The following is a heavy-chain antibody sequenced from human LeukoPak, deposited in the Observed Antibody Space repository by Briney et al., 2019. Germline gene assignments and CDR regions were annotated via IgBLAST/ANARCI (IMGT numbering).Heavy chain of an antibody. D-gene: IGHD6-19*01. J-gene: IGHJ6*02. Sequence: SETLSLTCAVYGGSFSGYYWSWIRQPPGKGLEWIGEINHSGSTNYNPSLKSRVTISVDTSKNQFSLKLSSVTAADTAVYYCARGKEGSGWYDYYYGMDVWGQGTTVTVSS. CDR1: GGSFSGYY. V-gene: IGHV4-34*01. CDR2: INHSGST. CDR3: ARGKEGSGWYDYYYGMDV.